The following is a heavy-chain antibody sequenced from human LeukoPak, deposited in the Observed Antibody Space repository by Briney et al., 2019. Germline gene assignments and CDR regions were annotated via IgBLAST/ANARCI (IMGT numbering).Heavy chain of an antibody. D-gene: IGHD3-10*01. J-gene: IGHJ4*02. CDR1: GYTFTSYG. Sequence: ASVKVSCKASGYTFTSYGISWVRQAPGQGLEWMGWISAYNGNANYAQKLQGRGTMTTDTSTSTAYMELRSLRSDDTAVYYCARIPFPGYYYGSGAIDYWGQGTLVTVSS. V-gene: IGHV1-18*01. CDR2: ISAYNGNA. CDR3: ARIPFPGYYYGSGAIDY.